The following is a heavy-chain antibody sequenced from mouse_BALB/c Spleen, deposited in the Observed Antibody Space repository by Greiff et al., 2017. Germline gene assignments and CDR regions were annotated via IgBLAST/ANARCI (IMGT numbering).Heavy chain of an antibody. CDR3: ARDRDDGYYNYAMDY. D-gene: IGHD2-3*01. J-gene: IGHJ4*01. Sequence: EVQLVESGGGLVQPGGSLRLSCATSGFTFTDYYMSWVRQPPGKALEWLGFIRNKANGYTTEYSASVKGRFTISRDNSQSILYLQMNTLRAEDSATYYCARDRDDGYYNYAMDYWGQGTSVTVSS. CDR1: GFTFTDYY. V-gene: IGHV7-3*02. CDR2: IRNKANGYTT.